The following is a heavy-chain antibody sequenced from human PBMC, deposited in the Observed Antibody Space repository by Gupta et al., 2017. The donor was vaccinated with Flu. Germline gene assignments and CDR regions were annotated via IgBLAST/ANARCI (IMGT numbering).Heavy chain of an antibody. Sequence: GPGLVKPSETLSLTCTVSGGSISSYYWSWIRQPPGKGLEWIGYIYYSGSTNYNHSLKSRVTISVDTSKNQFALKLSSVTAAATAVYYCAIAVVRGATTIDAFDIGGQGTMVTVSS. J-gene: IGHJ3*02. CDR1: GGSISSYY. D-gene: IGHD5-12*01. V-gene: IGHV4-59*01. CDR2: IYYSGST. CDR3: AIAVVRGATTIDAFDI.